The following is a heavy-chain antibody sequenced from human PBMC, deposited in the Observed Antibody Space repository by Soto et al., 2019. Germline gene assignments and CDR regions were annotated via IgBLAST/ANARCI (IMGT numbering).Heavy chain of an antibody. CDR3: ARVRDTYGLNFFDY. CDR1: GFTFSTYW. D-gene: IGHD5-18*01. CDR2: INTDGSTT. J-gene: IGHJ4*02. V-gene: IGHV3-74*01. Sequence: EVQLVESGGGLVQPGGSLRLSCSASGFTFSTYWMHWVRQAPGKGLVWVSRINTDGSTTTYADSVKGRFTISRDNAKNTLYLQMNSLRAEDTAVYYCARVRDTYGLNFFDYWGQGTLVTVSS.